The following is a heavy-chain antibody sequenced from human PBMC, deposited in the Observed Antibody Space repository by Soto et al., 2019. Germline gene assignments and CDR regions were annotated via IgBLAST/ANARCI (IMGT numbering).Heavy chain of an antibody. Sequence: QVQLVQSGAEVKKPGSSVKVSCKASGGPFSSYAISWVRQAPGQGLEWLGGIIHIFGTATYAQKFQGRVTITADESTSTAYMELSSLRSEDTAVYYCARVSVSSGYYYGGTVHYYYYGMDVWGQGTTVTVAS. CDR2: IIHIFGTA. D-gene: IGHD3-22*01. CDR1: GGPFSSYA. V-gene: IGHV1-69*01. CDR3: ARVSVSSGYYYGGTVHYYYYGMDV. J-gene: IGHJ6*02.